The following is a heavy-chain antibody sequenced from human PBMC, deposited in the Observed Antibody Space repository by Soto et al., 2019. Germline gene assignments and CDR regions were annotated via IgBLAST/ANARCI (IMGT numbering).Heavy chain of an antibody. J-gene: IGHJ3*02. Sequence: PGGSLRLSCAASGFTVSSNYMSWVRQAPGKGLEWVSVIYSGGSTYYADSVKGRFTISRDNSKNTLYLQMNSLRAEDTAVYYCARGPGGVFGVDDAFDIWGQGTMVTVSS. CDR1: GFTVSSNY. V-gene: IGHV3-53*01. CDR2: IYSGGST. D-gene: IGHD3-3*01. CDR3: ARGPGGVFGVDDAFDI.